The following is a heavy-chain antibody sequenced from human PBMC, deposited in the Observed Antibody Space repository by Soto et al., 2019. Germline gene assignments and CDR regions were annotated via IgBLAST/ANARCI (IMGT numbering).Heavy chain of an antibody. V-gene: IGHV4-39*01. Sequence: PSETLSLTCTVSGGSISSSSYYWGWIRQPPGKGLEWIGSIYYSGSTYYNPSLKSRVTISVDTSKNQFSLKLSSVTAADTAVYYCVRHHITMIVVVTKSPPYYFDYWGQGTLVTVSS. CDR3: VRHHITMIVVVTKSPPYYFDY. J-gene: IGHJ4*02. CDR2: IYYSGST. CDR1: GGSISSSSYY. D-gene: IGHD3-22*01.